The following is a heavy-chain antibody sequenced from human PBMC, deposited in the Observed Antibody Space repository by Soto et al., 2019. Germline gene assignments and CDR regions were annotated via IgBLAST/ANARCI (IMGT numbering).Heavy chain of an antibody. CDR3: ARNSYDFWSGYYHWFDP. J-gene: IGHJ5*02. D-gene: IGHD3-3*01. V-gene: IGHV4-59*01. Sequence: WETLSLTCTVSGGSISSYYWSWIRQPPGKGLEWIGYIYYSGSTNYNPSLKSRVTISVDTSKNQFSLKPSSVTAADTAVYYCARNSYDFWSGYYHWFDPWGQGTLVTVSS. CDR1: GGSISSYY. CDR2: IYYSGST.